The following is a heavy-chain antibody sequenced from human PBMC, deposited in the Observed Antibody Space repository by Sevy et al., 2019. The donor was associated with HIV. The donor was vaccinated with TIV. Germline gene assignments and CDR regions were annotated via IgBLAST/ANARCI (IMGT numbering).Heavy chain of an antibody. Sequence: ASVKVSCKVSGYTLTKLSMHWVRQAPGKGLDWMGSFDPEDGETIYQQKLKGRVTMTEDTSTDTAYMELSSLRSEDTAVYYCATTKDYYEDSGSPFDYWGQGTLVTVSS. D-gene: IGHD3-22*01. CDR1: GYTLTKLS. J-gene: IGHJ4*02. CDR3: ATTKDYYEDSGSPFDY. CDR2: FDPEDGET. V-gene: IGHV1-24*01.